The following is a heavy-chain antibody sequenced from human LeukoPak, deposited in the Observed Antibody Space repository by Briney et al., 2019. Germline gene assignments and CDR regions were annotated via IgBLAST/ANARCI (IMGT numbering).Heavy chain of an antibody. CDR1: GFNFNDYS. J-gene: IGHJ4*02. CDR3: ARDCPDNSRFDL. V-gene: IGHV3-48*01. D-gene: IGHD5-24*01. CDR2: ITSTRRTI. Sequence: LPGGSLRLSCDVSGFNFNDYSMHWLPQAPGKGLVWVTYITSTRRTITYAESVRGRFIVSRDNAKNTVSLEMNSLRGEDAALYYCARDCPDNSRFDLWGRGNLVSVSS.